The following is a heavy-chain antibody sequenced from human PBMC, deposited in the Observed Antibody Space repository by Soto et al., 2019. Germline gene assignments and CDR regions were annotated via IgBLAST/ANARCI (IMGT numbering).Heavy chain of an antibody. Sequence: ASVKVSCKASGGTFSRYAISWVRQAPGQGLEWMGGIIPLFSIANYTQKFQGRVTITADKSTSTAYMQLSSLRSEDTAVYYCAGTYNWNYARGSHYFDHWGQGTLVTVSS. V-gene: IGHV1-69*10. J-gene: IGHJ4*02. CDR2: IIPLFSIA. CDR1: GGTFSRYA. CDR3: AGTYNWNYARGSHYFDH. D-gene: IGHD1-7*01.